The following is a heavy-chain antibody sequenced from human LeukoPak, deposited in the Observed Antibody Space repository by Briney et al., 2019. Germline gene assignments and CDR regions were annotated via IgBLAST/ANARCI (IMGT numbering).Heavy chain of an antibody. Sequence: GASVKVSCKASGYTFTSYGISWVRQAPGQGLEWMGWISAYNGNTNYAQKLQGRVTMTTDTSTSTAYMELRSLRSDDTAVYYCARDRGFTMIVVVPTRNAFDIWGQGTMVTVSS. CDR1: GYTFTSYG. CDR3: ARDRGFTMIVVVPTRNAFDI. J-gene: IGHJ3*02. D-gene: IGHD3-22*01. V-gene: IGHV1-18*01. CDR2: ISAYNGNT.